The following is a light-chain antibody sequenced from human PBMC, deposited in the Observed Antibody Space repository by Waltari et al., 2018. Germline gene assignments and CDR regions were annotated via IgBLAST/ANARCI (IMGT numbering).Light chain of an antibody. V-gene: IGKV3-20*01. CDR1: QSVSRT. CDR2: DAS. Sequence: EIVLTQSPGTLSFSPGERATIYCRASQSVSRTLAWYQQKPGQAPRFLIYDASTRATGIPDRFSGSGSGTDFSLTISRLEPEDFAVYYCQKYGTLPATFGQGTKVEIK. CDR3: QKYGTLPAT. J-gene: IGKJ1*01.